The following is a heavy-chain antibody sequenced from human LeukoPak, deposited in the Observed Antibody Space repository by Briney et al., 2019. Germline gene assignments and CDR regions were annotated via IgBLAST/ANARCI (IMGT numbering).Heavy chain of an antibody. Sequence: PSETLSLTCAVYGGSFSGYYWSWLRQPPGKGLEWIGEINHSGSTNYNPSLKSRVTISVDTSKNQFSLKLSSVTAADTAVHYCARGLPYSSGWYYYWGQGTLVTVSS. J-gene: IGHJ4*02. D-gene: IGHD6-19*01. CDR2: INHSGST. V-gene: IGHV4-34*01. CDR3: ARGLPYSSGWYYY. CDR1: GGSFSGYY.